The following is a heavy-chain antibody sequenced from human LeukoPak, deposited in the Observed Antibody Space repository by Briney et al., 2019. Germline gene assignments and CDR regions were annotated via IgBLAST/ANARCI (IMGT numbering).Heavy chain of an antibody. Sequence: ASVKVSCKASRHSFTSYAMNWVRQAPGQGLEWMGWINTNTGNPTYAQGFTGRFVFSLDTSVTTAYLQINSLKAGDTAVYYCARGPVIVVVPAAMSLWGQGTLVTVSS. CDR1: RHSFTSYA. CDR3: ARGPVIVVVPAAMSL. J-gene: IGHJ4*02. CDR2: INTNTGNP. D-gene: IGHD2-2*01. V-gene: IGHV7-4-1*02.